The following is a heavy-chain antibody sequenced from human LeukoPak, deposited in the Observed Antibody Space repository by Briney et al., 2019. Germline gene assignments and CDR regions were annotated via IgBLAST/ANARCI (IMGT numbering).Heavy chain of an antibody. CDR2: INHSGNT. Sequence: PGGSLRLSCAASGFTFSSYAMSWVRQAPGKGLEWIGEINHSGNTNYNPSLKSRVTISVDTSKNQFSLKLSSVTAADTAVYYCAGAQWLGIPPPEFFQHWGQGTLVAVSS. D-gene: IGHD6-19*01. CDR3: AGAQWLGIPPPEFFQH. V-gene: IGHV4-34*01. CDR1: GFTFSSYA. J-gene: IGHJ1*01.